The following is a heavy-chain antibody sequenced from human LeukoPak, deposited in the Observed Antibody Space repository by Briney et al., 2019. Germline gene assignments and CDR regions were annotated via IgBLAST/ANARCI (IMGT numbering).Heavy chain of an antibody. V-gene: IGHV4-30-2*01. J-gene: IGHJ4*02. CDR3: ARDRYGDHTYFDY. CDR1: GGSISSGGYS. D-gene: IGHD4-17*01. Sequence: SQTLSLTCAVSGGSISSGGYSWSWIRQPPGKGLEWIGYIYHSGSTYYNPSLNSRATISVDRSKNQFSLKLSSVAAADTAVYYCARDRYGDHTYFDYWGQGTLVTVSS. CDR2: IYHSGST.